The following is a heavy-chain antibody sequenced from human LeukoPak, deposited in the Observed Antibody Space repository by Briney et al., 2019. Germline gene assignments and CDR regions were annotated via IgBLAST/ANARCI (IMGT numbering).Heavy chain of an antibody. D-gene: IGHD5-12*01. J-gene: IGHJ3*02. CDR2: IYYSGST. Sequence: PSETLCLTCTVSGGSVSSYYWSWIRQPPGKGLEWIGYIYYSGSTNYNPSLKSRVTISVDTSKNQFSLKLSSVTAADTAVYYCARDPTPSGYDDAFDIWGQGTMVTVSS. CDR3: ARDPTPSGYDDAFDI. CDR1: GGSVSSYY. V-gene: IGHV4-59*02.